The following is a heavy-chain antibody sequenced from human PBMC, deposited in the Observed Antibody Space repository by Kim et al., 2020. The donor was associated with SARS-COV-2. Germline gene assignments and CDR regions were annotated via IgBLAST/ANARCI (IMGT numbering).Heavy chain of an antibody. D-gene: IGHD6-13*01. J-gene: IGHJ4*02. CDR3: AREAEYSSTLDY. V-gene: IGHV4-31*02. Sequence: YYNPSLKSRVTRSVDTAKHQFSLKLSSETAADTGVYYCAREAEYSSTLDYWGQGTLVTVSS.